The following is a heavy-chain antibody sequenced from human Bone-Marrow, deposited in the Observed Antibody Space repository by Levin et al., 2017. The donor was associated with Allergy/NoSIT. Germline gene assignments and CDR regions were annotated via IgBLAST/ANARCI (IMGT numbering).Heavy chain of an antibody. CDR1: GFTFNSYA. CDR3: AKGAGWVAGAVALI. D-gene: IGHD6-19*01. Sequence: GESLKISCAASGFTFNSYALSWVRQAPGKGLEWVSAISGSGSSTYYADSVKGRFTISRDNSKTTLYLQMNSLRAEDTAVYYFAKGAGWVAGAVALIWGQGTLVTVSS. CDR2: ISGSGSST. J-gene: IGHJ1*01. V-gene: IGHV3-23*01.